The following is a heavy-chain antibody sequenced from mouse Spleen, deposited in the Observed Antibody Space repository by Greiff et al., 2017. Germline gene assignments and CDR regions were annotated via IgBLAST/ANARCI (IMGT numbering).Heavy chain of an antibody. D-gene: IGHD1-1*01. V-gene: IGHV7-3*02. CDR3: ARAPITTVVATDYAMDY. Sequence: EVMLVESGGGLVQPGGSLRLSCATSGFTFTDYYMSWVRQPPGKALEWLGFIRNKANGYTTEYSASVKGRFTISRDNSQSILYLQMNTLRAEDSATYYCARAPITTVVATDYAMDYWGQGTSVTVSS. J-gene: IGHJ4*01. CDR1: GFTFTDYY. CDR2: IRNKANGYTT.